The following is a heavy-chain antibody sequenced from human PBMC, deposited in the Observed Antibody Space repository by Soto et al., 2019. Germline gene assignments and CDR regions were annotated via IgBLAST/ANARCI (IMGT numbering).Heavy chain of an antibody. J-gene: IGHJ4*02. Sequence: QVQLVESGGGVVQPGRSLRLSCAASGFTFSSYGMHWVRQAPGKGLEWVAVISYDGSNKYYADSVKGRFTISRDNSKNTLYLQMNSLRAEDTAVYYCAKDIAVAGMDYWGQGTLVTVSS. D-gene: IGHD6-19*01. CDR2: ISYDGSNK. CDR1: GFTFSSYG. CDR3: AKDIAVAGMDY. V-gene: IGHV3-30*18.